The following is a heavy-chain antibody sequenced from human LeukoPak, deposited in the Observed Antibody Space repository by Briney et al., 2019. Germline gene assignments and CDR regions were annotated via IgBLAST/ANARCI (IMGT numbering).Heavy chain of an antibody. V-gene: IGHV3-23*01. CDR2: IRDGGGSA. D-gene: IGHD4-17*01. Sequence: ESGGYLRLSGTASGFTFSAYAMMWVRQAPGKGPEWVTAIRDGGGSACYADSVKGRFTISRDNSKYTLFLQMNGVRAEDTAVYYCARGPNGDYIGAFDMWGPGTMVTVSS. J-gene: IGHJ3*02. CDR1: GFTFSAYA. CDR3: ARGPNGDYIGAFDM.